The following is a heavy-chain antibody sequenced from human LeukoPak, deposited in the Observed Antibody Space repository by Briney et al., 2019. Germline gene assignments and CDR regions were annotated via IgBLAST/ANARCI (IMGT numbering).Heavy chain of an antibody. D-gene: IGHD6-19*01. Sequence: SGPTLVNPTQTLTLTCTFSGFSLSTSGMCVSWIRQPPGKALEWLARIDWDDDKYYSTSLKTRLTISKDTSKSQVVLTMTNMDPVDTATYYCARICGQAVAGFNDYWGQGTLVTVSS. CDR2: IDWDDDK. CDR1: GFSLSTSGMC. V-gene: IGHV2-70*11. J-gene: IGHJ4*02. CDR3: ARICGQAVAGFNDY.